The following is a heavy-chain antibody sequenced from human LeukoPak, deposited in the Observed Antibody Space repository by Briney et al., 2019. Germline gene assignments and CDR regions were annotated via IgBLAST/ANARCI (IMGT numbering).Heavy chain of an antibody. CDR2: IYTSGST. CDR1: GGSISSYY. V-gene: IGHV4-4*07. Sequence: KPSETLSLTCTVSGGSISSYYWSWVRQPAGKGLEWIGRIYTSGSTNYNPSLKSRVTMSVDTSKHQFSLKLRSVTAADPAVYYCARGRYSSWYETISYYFDYWGQGTLVTVSS. J-gene: IGHJ4*02. CDR3: ARGRYSSWYETISYYFDY. D-gene: IGHD6-13*01.